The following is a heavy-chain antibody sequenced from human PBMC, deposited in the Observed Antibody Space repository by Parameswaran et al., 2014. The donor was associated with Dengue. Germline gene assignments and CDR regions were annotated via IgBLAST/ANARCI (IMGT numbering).Heavy chain of an antibody. CDR3: ARERRRARHSSSWYSPPRYYYGMDV. CDR2: INPNSGGT. D-gene: IGHD6-13*01. J-gene: IGHJ6*02. V-gene: IGHV1-2*04. Sequence: VRQAPGQGLEWMGWINPNSGGTNYAQKFQGWVTMTRDTSISTAYMELSRLRSDDTAVYYCARERRRARHSSSWYSPPRYYYGMDVWGQGTTVTVSS.